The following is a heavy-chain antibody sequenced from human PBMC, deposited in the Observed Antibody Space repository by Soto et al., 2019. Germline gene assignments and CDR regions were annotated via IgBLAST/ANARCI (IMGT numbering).Heavy chain of an antibody. D-gene: IGHD1-26*01. V-gene: IGHV3-11*05. CDR3: ARDPSGTYYDD. Sequence: QVQLVESGGGLVKPGGSLRLSCAASVFTFSDYYMNWIRQAPGKGLEWVSYISSSRSYTNYADSVQGRFTISRYNAKNSLYLQMNSLRAEDTAVYYCARDPSGTYYDDWGQGTLVTVSS. CDR2: ISSSRSYT. CDR1: VFTFSDYY. J-gene: IGHJ4*02.